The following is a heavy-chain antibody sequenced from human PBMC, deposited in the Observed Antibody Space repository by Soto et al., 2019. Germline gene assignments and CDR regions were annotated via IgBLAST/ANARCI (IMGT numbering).Heavy chain of an antibody. J-gene: IGHJ4*02. CDR3: AMQRGGVVY. V-gene: IGHV1-2*02. D-gene: IGHD6-25*01. CDR2: INPNNGGT. CDR1: GYSFTGNS. Sequence: GASVKVSCKASGYSFTGNSMDWVRQDPGQGLEWMGWINPNNGGTNYEKKFQGRVTMTRDTYIRKEYMELSRMRSEETAVYYCAMQRGGVVYWGQGTLVTVSS.